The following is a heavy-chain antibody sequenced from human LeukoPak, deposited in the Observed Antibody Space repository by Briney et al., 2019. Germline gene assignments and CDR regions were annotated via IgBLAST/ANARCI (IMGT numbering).Heavy chain of an antibody. CDR3: AKSEDSYGLYYYCGMDV. CDR2: IKQDGSEK. Sequence: PGETLRLSCAVSGFTFSTYWMSWVRQAPGTGLEWVANIKQDGSEKYYVDSVMGRFTISRDNAKNSLYLQMNSLRAEDTAVYYCAKSEDSYGLYYYCGMDVWGQGTTVTVSS. J-gene: IGHJ6*02. CDR1: GFTFSTYW. V-gene: IGHV3-7*03. D-gene: IGHD5-18*01.